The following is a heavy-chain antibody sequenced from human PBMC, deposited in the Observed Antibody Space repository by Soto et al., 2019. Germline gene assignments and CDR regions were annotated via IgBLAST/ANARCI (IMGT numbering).Heavy chain of an antibody. CDR2: IWYDGSNK. Sequence: RGSVRLSCAASGFTFSSYGMHWVRQAPGKGLEWVAVIWYDGSNKYYADSVKGRSTISRDNSKNTLYLQMNSLRAEDTAVYYCARDDSGYDPRNCSDSWGPGHLVTV. CDR3: ARDDSGYDPRNCSDS. V-gene: IGHV3-33*01. J-gene: IGHJ5*01. D-gene: IGHD5-12*01. CDR1: GFTFSSYG.